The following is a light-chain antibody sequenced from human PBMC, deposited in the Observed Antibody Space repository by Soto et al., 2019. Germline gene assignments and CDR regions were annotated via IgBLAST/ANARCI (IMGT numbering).Light chain of an antibody. Sequence: QSALTQPPSASGSPGQSVTISCTGSSNDVGGYNYVSWYQQHPGKAPKLMIFEVSNRPSGVSNRFSGSKSGNTASLTISGLQAEDEADYYCSSYTSSSTLVVFGTGTKLTVL. J-gene: IGLJ1*01. CDR1: SNDVGGYNY. CDR3: SSYTSSSTLVV. CDR2: EVS. V-gene: IGLV2-14*01.